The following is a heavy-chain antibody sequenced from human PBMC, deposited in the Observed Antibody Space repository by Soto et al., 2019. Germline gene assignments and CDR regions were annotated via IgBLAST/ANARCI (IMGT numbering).Heavy chain of an antibody. Sequence: QVQLQESGPGLVKPSETLSLTCTVSGGSISSYYWSWIRQPPGKGLEGIGYIYSSGSTNYYPSLKRRVTISVDTPKKQFCVKLSSVSAADTAVDYWARGVPITCGGVIVTTFDYWGQGTLVTVSS. V-gene: IGHV4-59*01. J-gene: IGHJ4*02. CDR3: ARGVPITCGGVIVTTFDY. CDR2: IYSSGST. D-gene: IGHD3-16*02. CDR1: GGSISSYY.